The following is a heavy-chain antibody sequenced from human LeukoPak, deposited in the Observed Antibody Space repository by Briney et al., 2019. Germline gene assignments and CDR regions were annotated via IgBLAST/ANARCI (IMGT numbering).Heavy chain of an antibody. Sequence: GGSLRLSCAASGFTLNKYWMHWVRQAPGKGLVWVSRMNIDGSVTNYADSVKGRFTISRDNAKNTLYLQMNSLRAEDTAVYYCARVYIPSTWFHLWSQGTLVTVSS. V-gene: IGHV3-74*01. D-gene: IGHD2-21*01. CDR2: MNIDGSVT. J-gene: IGHJ5*02. CDR1: GFTLNKYW. CDR3: ARVYIPSTWFHL.